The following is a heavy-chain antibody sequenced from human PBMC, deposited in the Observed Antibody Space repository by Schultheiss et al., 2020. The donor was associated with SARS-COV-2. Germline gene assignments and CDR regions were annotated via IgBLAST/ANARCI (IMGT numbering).Heavy chain of an antibody. Sequence: SETLSLTCTVSGGSISSYYWSWIRQPPGKGLEWIGYIYYSGSTNYNPSLKSRVTISVDTSKNQFSLKLSSVTAADTAVYYCARDPGRDGYTFDYWGQGTLVTVSS. D-gene: IGHD5-24*01. CDR2: IYYSGST. CDR1: GGSISSYY. V-gene: IGHV4-59*01. J-gene: IGHJ4*02. CDR3: ARDPGRDGYTFDY.